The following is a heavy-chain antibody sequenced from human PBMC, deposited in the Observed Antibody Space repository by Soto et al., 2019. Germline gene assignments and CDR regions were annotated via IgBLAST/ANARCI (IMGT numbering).Heavy chain of an antibody. CDR3: ARSRGPYSGSYYPSLNFDY. J-gene: IGHJ4*02. V-gene: IGHV4-59*01. CDR1: GGSISSYY. CDR2: IYYSGST. Sequence: PSETLSLTCTVSGGSISSYYWSWIRQPPGKGLEWIGYIYYSGSTNYNPSLKSRVTISVDTSKNQFSLKLSSVTAADTAVYYCARSRGPYSGSYYPSLNFDYWGQGTLVTVSS. D-gene: IGHD3-10*01.